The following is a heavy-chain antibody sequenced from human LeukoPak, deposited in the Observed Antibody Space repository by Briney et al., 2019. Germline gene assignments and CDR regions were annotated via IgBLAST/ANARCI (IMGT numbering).Heavy chain of an antibody. CDR1: GGSFSGYY. CDR2: INHSGST. J-gene: IGHJ5*02. V-gene: IGHV4-34*01. Sequence: SETLSLTCAVYGGSFSGYYWSWIRQPPGKGLEWIGEINHSGSTNYNPSLKSRVTISVDTSKNQFSLKLSSVTAADTAVYYCARGPDIVVVPAASGVWFDPWGQGTLVTVSS. D-gene: IGHD2-2*01. CDR3: ARGPDIVVVPAASGVWFDP.